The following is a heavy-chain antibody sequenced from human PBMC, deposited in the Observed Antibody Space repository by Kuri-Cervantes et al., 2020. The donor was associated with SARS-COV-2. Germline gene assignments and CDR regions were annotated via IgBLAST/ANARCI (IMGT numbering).Heavy chain of an antibody. CDR3: ARARDGYNLHFDY. J-gene: IGHJ4*02. V-gene: IGHV1-69*13. D-gene: IGHD5-24*01. Sequence: PVKVSCKASGYTFTGYYMHWVRQAPGQGLEWMGGIIPIFGTANYAQKFQGRVTITADESTSTAYMELSSLRSEDTAVYYCARARDGYNLHFDYWGQGTLVTVSS. CDR2: IIPIFGTA. CDR1: GYTFTGYY.